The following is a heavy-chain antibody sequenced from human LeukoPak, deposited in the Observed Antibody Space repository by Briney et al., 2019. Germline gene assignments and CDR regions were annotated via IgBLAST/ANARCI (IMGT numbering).Heavy chain of an antibody. V-gene: IGHV3-23*01. J-gene: IGHJ4*02. Sequence: GGSLRLSCAASGFTFSDYDMAWVRQAPGKGLEWVSTVSKSGDSTYYADSVKGRFTVSRDNSKDTLFLQMNNLRVDDAAVYYCARHWVWGQGTLVTASS. CDR1: GFTFSDYD. CDR3: ARHWV. D-gene: IGHD3-16*01. CDR2: VSKSGDST.